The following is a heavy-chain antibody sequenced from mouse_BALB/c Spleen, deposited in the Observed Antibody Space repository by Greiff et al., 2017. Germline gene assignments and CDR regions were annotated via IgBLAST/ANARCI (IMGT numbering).Heavy chain of an antibody. V-gene: IGHV1-80*01. D-gene: IGHD1-2*01. Sequence: QVQLKQSGAELVRPGSSVKISCKASGYAFSSYWMNWVKQRPGQGLEWIGQIYPGDGDTNYNGKFKGKATLTADKSSSTAYMQLSSLTSEDSAVYFCARWYYGYENYFVYWGQGTTLTVSS. J-gene: IGHJ2*01. CDR2: IYPGDGDT. CDR1: GYAFSSYW. CDR3: ARWYYGYENYFVY.